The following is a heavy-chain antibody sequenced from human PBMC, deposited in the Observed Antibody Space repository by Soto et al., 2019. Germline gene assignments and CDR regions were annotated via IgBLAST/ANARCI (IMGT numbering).Heavy chain of an antibody. CDR1: GYSFATSG. Sequence: QVKLVQSGTEVKKPGASIKVSCKASGYSFATSGMSWVRQAPGQGLEWMGWISAYNGNTNYDQNLQDRVTMTTDTSTSTAYLEVRNLRSDDTAVYYCARAGQYYDASGYANRGQGTLVTVSS. CDR2: ISAYNGNT. V-gene: IGHV1-18*01. CDR3: ARAGQYYDASGYAN. J-gene: IGHJ4*02. D-gene: IGHD3-22*01.